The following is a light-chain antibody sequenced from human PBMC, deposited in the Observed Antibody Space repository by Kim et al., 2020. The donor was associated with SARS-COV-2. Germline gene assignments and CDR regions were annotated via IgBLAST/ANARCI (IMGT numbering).Light chain of an antibody. CDR2: DVS. J-gene: IGLJ3*02. Sequence: GQSINISCTGTSSDVGGYNYVAWYQQHTGKAPKLMIYDVSNRPSGVSNRFSGSKSGNTASLTISGRQAEDEADYYCSSYTSSSTLVFGGGTQLTVL. V-gene: IGLV2-14*03. CDR1: SSDVGGYNY. CDR3: SSYTSSSTLV.